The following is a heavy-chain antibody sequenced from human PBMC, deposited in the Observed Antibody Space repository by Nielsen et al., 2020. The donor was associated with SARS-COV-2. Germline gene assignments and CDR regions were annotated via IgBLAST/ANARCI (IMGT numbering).Heavy chain of an antibody. Sequence: LSLTCAASGFPFDDYAMHWVRQAPGKGLEWVSGISWNSGSIGYADSVKGRFTISRDNAKNSLYLQMNSLRAEDTALYYCAKLEQQWSVGDYWGQGTLVTVSS. J-gene: IGHJ4*02. CDR3: AKLEQQWSVGDY. V-gene: IGHV3-9*01. CDR1: GFPFDDYA. D-gene: IGHD1/OR15-1a*01. CDR2: ISWNSGSI.